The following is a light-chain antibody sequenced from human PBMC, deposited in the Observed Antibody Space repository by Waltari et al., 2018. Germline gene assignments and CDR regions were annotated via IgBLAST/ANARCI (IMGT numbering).Light chain of an antibody. J-gene: IGKJ1*01. CDR1: QSVSRA. V-gene: IGKV3-20*01. CDR2: GAS. Sequence: GTLSLSPGVRATLSCRASQSVSRALAWYQQKPGQAPRHLIYGASSRATGISDRFSGSGSGTDFSLTISRLEPEDFAVYYCQHYVRLPATFGQGTKVEIK. CDR3: QHYVRLPAT.